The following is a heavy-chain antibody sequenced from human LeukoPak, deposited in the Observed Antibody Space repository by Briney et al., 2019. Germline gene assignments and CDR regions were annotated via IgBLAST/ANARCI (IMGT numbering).Heavy chain of an antibody. J-gene: IGHJ3*02. D-gene: IGHD6-13*01. CDR3: ARDLAAVALSKLDAFDI. CDR2: IIPILAIT. Sequence: ASVKVSCKASGGTVSSYAISWVRQAPGQGLEWMGGIIPILAITHYAQKFRGRVTTTADKSTSTAYMELSSLRSEDTAVYYCARDLAAVALSKLDAFDIWGQGTMVTVSS. CDR1: GGTVSSYA. V-gene: IGHV1-69*10.